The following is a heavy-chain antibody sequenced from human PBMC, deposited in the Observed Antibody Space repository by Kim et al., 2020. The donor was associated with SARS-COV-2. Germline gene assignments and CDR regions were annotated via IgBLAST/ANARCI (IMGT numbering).Heavy chain of an antibody. Sequence: SETLSLTCTVSGGSVSSGSYYWSWIRQPPGKGLEWIGYIYYSGSTNYNPSLKSRVTISVDTSKNQFSLKLSSVTAADTAVYYCARDEDGDYVANWGQGTL. CDR2: IYYSGST. J-gene: IGHJ1*01. D-gene: IGHD4-17*01. V-gene: IGHV4-61*01. CDR1: GGSVSSGSYY. CDR3: ARDEDGDYVAN.